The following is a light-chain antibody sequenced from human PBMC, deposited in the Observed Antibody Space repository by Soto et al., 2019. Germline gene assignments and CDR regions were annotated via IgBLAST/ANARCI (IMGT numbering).Light chain of an antibody. CDR3: QQHSNWPLT. V-gene: IGKV3-11*02. CDR2: DAS. CDR1: QTISSY. Sequence: EIVLTQSPATLSLSPGQRATLSCRASQTISSYLAWYQHKPGQAPRLLIYDASNRATGIPARFSGSGSGRDFTLTISSLEPEDFAVYYCQQHSNWPLTFGQGTRVEIK. J-gene: IGKJ1*01.